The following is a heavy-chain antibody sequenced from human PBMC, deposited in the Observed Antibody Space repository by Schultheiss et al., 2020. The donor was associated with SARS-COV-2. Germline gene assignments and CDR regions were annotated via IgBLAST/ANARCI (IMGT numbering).Heavy chain of an antibody. CDR3: ARDAVDTAMADDAFDI. CDR2: IYYSGST. V-gene: IGHV4-61*01. D-gene: IGHD5-18*01. CDR1: GGSISSGYY. Sequence: SQTLSLTCTVSGGSISSGYYWGWIRQPPGKGLEWIGYIYYSGSTNYNPSLKSRVTISVDTSKNQFSLKLSSVTAADTAVYYCARDAVDTAMADDAFDIWGQGTMVTVSS. J-gene: IGHJ3*02.